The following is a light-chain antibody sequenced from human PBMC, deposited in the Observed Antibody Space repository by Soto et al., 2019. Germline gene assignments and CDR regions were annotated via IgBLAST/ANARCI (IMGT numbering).Light chain of an antibody. V-gene: IGLV1-47*02. CDR3: ATWDDSLSGYV. J-gene: IGLJ1*01. CDR2: TNN. CDR1: RSTIGSNY. Sequence: QSVLAQPPSASGTPGQRVSISCSGSRSTIGSNYVFWYQQLPGAAPKLLIHTNNQRPSGVPDRFSGSKSGTSASLAISGLRSEDEADYFCATWDDSLSGYVFGTATKVT.